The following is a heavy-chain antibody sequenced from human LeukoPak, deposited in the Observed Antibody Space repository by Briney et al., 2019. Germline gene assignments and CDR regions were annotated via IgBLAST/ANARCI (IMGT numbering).Heavy chain of an antibody. Sequence: TASETLSLTCAVSGYSIGSDFYWGWIRQPPGKGLEWIGSVSHNTGASYNPSFKSRVTISLDTSKNHFSLTLTSVTAADTAVYFCAREPGWGHNYYYMDVWGKGTTVAVSS. D-gene: IGHD1-26*01. CDR1: GYSIGSDFY. V-gene: IGHV4-38-2*02. J-gene: IGHJ6*03. CDR3: AREPGWGHNYYYMDV. CDR2: VSHNTGA.